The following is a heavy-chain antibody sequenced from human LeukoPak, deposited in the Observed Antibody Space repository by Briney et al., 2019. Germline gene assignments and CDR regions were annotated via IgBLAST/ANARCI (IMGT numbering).Heavy chain of an antibody. D-gene: IGHD3-22*01. CDR3: ARAYYYDSSGYYGPIHY. Sequence: GGSLRLSCAASGFTFSNYAMSWVRQAPGKGLEWVSYISSSGSTIYYADSVKGRFTISRDNAKNSLYLQMNSLRAEDTAVYYCARAYYYDSSGYYGPIHYWGQGTLVTVSS. V-gene: IGHV3-48*03. CDR2: ISSSGSTI. CDR1: GFTFSNYA. J-gene: IGHJ4*02.